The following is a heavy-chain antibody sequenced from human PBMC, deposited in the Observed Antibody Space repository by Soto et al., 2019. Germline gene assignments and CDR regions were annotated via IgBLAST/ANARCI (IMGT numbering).Heavy chain of an antibody. CDR1: GFTFSSYA. CDR2: ISGSGGST. Sequence: GGSLRLSCAASGFTFSSYAMSWVRQAPGKGLEWVSAISGSGGSTHYADSVKGRFTISRDNSKNTLYLQMNSLRAEDTAAYYWAKDRRTAMSYIDYWGQGTLVTVSS. CDR3: AKDRRTAMSYIDY. J-gene: IGHJ4*02. V-gene: IGHV3-23*01. D-gene: IGHD5-18*01.